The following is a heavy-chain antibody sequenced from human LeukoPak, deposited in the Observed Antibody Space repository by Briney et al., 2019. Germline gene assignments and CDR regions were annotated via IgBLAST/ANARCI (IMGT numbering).Heavy chain of an antibody. Sequence: GGSLRLSCAASGFTFSSYAMTWVRQAPGKGLDWVSTVRGGGGSAYYADSVKGRFIISRDNSKNTLYLQMNSLRAEDMAVYYCAKGGTIFGVVLASVLFDIWGQGTMVTVSS. CDR3: AKGGTIFGVVLASVLFDI. CDR1: GFTFSSYA. CDR2: VRGGGGSA. J-gene: IGHJ3*02. D-gene: IGHD3-3*01. V-gene: IGHV3-23*01.